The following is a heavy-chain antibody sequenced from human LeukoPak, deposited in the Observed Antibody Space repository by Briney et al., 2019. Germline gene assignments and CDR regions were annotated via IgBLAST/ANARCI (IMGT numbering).Heavy chain of an antibody. V-gene: IGHV4-61*01. CDR1: GGSISISSYY. D-gene: IGHD3-3*01. CDR2: IYYSGST. Sequence: SETLSLTCTVSGGSISISSYYWSWIRQSPGKGLEWIGYIYYSGSTNYNPSLKSRVTISVDTSNNQFSLKLSSVTAADTAVYYCARGGSGYSYGMDVWGQGTTVTVSS. J-gene: IGHJ6*02. CDR3: ARGGSGYSYGMDV.